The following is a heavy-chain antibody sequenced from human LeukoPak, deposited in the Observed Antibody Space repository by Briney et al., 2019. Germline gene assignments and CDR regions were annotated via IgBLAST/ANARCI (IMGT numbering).Heavy chain of an antibody. D-gene: IGHD1-26*01. CDR3: AREVGATKTYRYYYYGMDV. J-gene: IGHJ6*02. CDR2: IIPILGIA. CDR1: GGTFSSYA. Sequence: SVKVSCKASGGTFSSYAISWVRQAPGQGLEWMGRIIPILGIANYAQKFQGRVTITADKSTSTAYMELSSLRSEDTAVYYCAREVGATKTYRYYYYGMDVWGQGTTVTVSS. V-gene: IGHV1-69*04.